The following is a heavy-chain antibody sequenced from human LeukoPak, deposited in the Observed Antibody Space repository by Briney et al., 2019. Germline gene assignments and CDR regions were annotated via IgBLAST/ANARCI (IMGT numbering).Heavy chain of an antibody. J-gene: IGHJ4*02. V-gene: IGHV3-48*03. Sequence: GGSLRLPCAASGFTFSSYEMNWVRKPQGKGLEWVSDISSSGTTIHYADSVKGRFTISRDNAKNSLYLQMSSLRAEDTAVYYCARGLDDGYSYGLDYWGQGTLVTVSS. D-gene: IGHD5-18*01. CDR3: ARGLDDGYSYGLDY. CDR2: ISSSGTTI. CDR1: GFTFSSYE.